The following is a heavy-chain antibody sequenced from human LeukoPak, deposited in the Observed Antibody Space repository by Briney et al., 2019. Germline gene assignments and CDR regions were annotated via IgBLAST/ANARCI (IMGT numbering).Heavy chain of an antibody. CDR1: GFTFSSYA. V-gene: IGHV3-23*01. CDR2: ISGSGGST. J-gene: IGHJ4*02. CDR3: AKTDLLWFGEFTRFDY. Sequence: GGSLRLSCAASGFTFSSYAMSWVRQAPGKGLEWVSAISGSGGSTYYADSVKGRFTISRDNSKNTLYLQMNSLRAEDTAVYYCAKTDLLWFGEFTRFDYWGQGTLVTVSS. D-gene: IGHD3-10*01.